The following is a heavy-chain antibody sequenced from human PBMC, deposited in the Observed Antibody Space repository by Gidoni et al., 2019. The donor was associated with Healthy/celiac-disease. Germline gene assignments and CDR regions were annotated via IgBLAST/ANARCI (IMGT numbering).Heavy chain of an antibody. J-gene: IGHJ5*02. CDR1: GGSISSSSYY. CDR3: ARHLGDYYSSRAVPGWFDP. Sequence: QLQLQESGPGLVKPSETLSLTCTVSGGSISSSSYYWGWIRQPPGKGLEWIGSIYYSGSTYYNPSLKSRVTISVDTSKNQFSLKLSSVTAADTAVYYCARHLGDYYSSRAVPGWFDPWGQGTLVTVSS. V-gene: IGHV4-39*01. CDR2: IYYSGST. D-gene: IGHD6-13*01.